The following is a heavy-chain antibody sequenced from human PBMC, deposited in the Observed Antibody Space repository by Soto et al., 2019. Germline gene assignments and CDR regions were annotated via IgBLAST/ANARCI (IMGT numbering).Heavy chain of an antibody. CDR3: ARGLFSETHYSGGWYFFDY. Sequence: QVQLQQWGAGLLKPSETLSLTCAVYGGSFSGYSWTWIRQSPGKGLEWIGQINDGGSANYNPSLKRGVTISVDTSNNEFFLELSSVTDADTAVYYCARGLFSETHYSGGWYFFDYWGQGTLVTVSS. CDR1: GGSFSGYS. D-gene: IGHD1-26*01. J-gene: IGHJ4*02. V-gene: IGHV4-34*01. CDR2: INDGGSA.